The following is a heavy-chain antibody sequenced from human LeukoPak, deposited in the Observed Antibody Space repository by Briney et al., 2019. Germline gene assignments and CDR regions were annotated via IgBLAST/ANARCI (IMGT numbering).Heavy chain of an antibody. CDR2: NKSRSEGGTT. V-gene: IGHV3-15*01. J-gene: IGHJ4*02. D-gene: IGHD3-10*01. Sequence: GGSVTLPCTPSGYPFSSARVSWPRQTTGKALECVGRNKSRSEGGTTDYAAPVGRSFTISSDDSKNTANQQMDSLKHEDTAMYYCTTTFHYGSPSYYVIFDYWGQGTLVTVSS. CDR1: GYPFSSAR. CDR3: TTTFHYGSPSYYVIFDY.